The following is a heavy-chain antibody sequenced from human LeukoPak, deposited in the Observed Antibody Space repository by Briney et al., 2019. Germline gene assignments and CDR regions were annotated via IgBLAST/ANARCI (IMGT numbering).Heavy chain of an antibody. Sequence: PSETLSLTCSVSGGSISSYYWSWIRQPPGKGLEWIGNIYYSGSTNYNPSLKSRVTISVDTSKNQFSLKLSSVTAADTAVYYCARGRGPRITMVRGVPQFDYWGQGTLVTVSS. D-gene: IGHD3-10*01. V-gene: IGHV4-59*12. CDR2: IYYSGST. CDR1: GGSISSYY. J-gene: IGHJ4*02. CDR3: ARGRGPRITMVRGVPQFDY.